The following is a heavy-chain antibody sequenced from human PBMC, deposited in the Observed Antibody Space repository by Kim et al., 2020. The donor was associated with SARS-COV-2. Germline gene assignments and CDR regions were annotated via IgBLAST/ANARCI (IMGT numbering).Heavy chain of an antibody. D-gene: IGHD3-22*01. CDR1: GFTFSSYW. CDR3: SRVQQYYYDSSVHNWFDP. CDR2: IKQDGSEK. Sequence: GGSLRLSCAASGFTFSSYWMSWVRQAPGKGLEWVANIKQDGSEKYYVDSVKGRFTISRDNAKNSLYLQMNSLRAEDTAVYYCSRVQQYYYDSSVHNWFDPWGQGTLVTVSS. V-gene: IGHV3-7*01. J-gene: IGHJ5*02.